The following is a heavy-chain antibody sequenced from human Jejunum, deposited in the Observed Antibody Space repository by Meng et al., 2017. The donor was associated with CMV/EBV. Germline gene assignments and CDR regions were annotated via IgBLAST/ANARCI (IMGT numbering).Heavy chain of an antibody. D-gene: IGHD4-17*01. CDR1: GDSISRGEHY. CDR2: IFHTGTT. CDR3: AREVTTANWLDP. J-gene: IGHJ5*02. Sequence: LYGDSISRGEHYWNWLRQPPGKGLEWIGHIFHTGTTSYNPSLKSRLSMSVDTSKNQFYLTLTSVTAADTAVYYCAREVTTANWLDPWGQGTLVTVSS. V-gene: IGHV4-30-4*08.